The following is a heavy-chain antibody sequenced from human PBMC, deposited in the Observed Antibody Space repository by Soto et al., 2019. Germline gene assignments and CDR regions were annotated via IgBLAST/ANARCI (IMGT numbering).Heavy chain of an antibody. CDR1: GGTIRSPDW. Sequence: PSETLSLTCGDPGGTIRSPDWWTWVRQPPGKGLEWIGEIFQSGSTNYTPSLESRVTISVDKSKNQFSLTLTSVTAADTAVYFCARGRGRYSSGWSWFDPWGQGILVTVSS. D-gene: IGHD6-19*01. J-gene: IGHJ5*02. CDR2: IFQSGST. V-gene: IGHV4-4*02. CDR3: ARGRGRYSSGWSWFDP.